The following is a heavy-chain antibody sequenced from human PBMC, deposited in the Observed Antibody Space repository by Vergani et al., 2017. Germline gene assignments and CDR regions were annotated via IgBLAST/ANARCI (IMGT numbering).Heavy chain of an antibody. CDR2: IDWNDQT. J-gene: IGHJ3*02. Sequence: QVTLKESGPALVKPTQTLTLTCTFSGFSLNTYGRHVTWIRQPPGKALEWLARIDWNDQTYYTTSLRTRITISKDTSKNQVALTMTNMDPVDTATYYCAQILSKNGYNYDAFDIGGQGTMVIVSS. CDR1: GFSLNTYGRH. V-gene: IGHV2-70*04. D-gene: IGHD5-24*01. CDR3: AQILSKNGYNYDAFDI.